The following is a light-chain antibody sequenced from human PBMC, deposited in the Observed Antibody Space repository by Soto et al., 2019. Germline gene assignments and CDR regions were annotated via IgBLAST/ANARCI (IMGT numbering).Light chain of an antibody. J-gene: IGKJ1*01. V-gene: IGKV3-20*01. CDR3: QQYSSSRT. CDR1: QSVSSSY. CDR2: DAS. Sequence: EIVLTQSPGTLSLSPGERATLSCRASQSVSSSYLAWYQQKPGQPPRLLIYDASIRATGIPDRFSGSGSGTDFTLTISRLEPEDFAVYYCQQYSSSRTFGQGTKVDIK.